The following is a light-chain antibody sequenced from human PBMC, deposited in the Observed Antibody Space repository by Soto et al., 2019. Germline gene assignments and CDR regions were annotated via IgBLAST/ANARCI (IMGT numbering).Light chain of an antibody. CDR1: QGISNR. J-gene: IGKJ5*01. V-gene: IGKV1-12*01. CDR3: QKANSVIPIT. CDR2: GAS. Sequence: DIKMTQSPSSVSASVGDRVTITCRASQGISNRLAWYQQKPGKAPKLLIYGASSLQGGVPTRLSGRGSGTDFTLTYSSRQPEDFAIFYCQKANSVIPITFGQGTRLEIK.